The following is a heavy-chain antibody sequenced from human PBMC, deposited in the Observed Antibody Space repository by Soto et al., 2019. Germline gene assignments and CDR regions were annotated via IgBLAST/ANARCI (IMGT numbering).Heavy chain of an antibody. J-gene: IGHJ4*02. Sequence: GGSLRLSCAASGFTFSSYAMSWARQAPGKGLEWVSAISGSGGSTYYADSVKGRFTISRDNSKNTPYLQMNSLRAEDTAVYYCAKDSRIVATIVSPFDYWGQGTLVTVS. D-gene: IGHD5-12*01. V-gene: IGHV3-23*01. CDR1: GFTFSSYA. CDR2: ISGSGGST. CDR3: AKDSRIVATIVSPFDY.